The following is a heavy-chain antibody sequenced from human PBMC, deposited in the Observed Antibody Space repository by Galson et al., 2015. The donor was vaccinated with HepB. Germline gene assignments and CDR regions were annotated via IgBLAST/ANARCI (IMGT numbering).Heavy chain of an antibody. CDR3: ATSTGSSGYYPNWFDP. D-gene: IGHD3-22*01. CDR1: GYTFTSYD. J-gene: IGHJ5*02. CDR2: MNPNSGNT. V-gene: IGHV1-8*01. Sequence: SVKVSCKASGYTFTSYDINWVRQATGQGLEWMGWMNPNSGNTGYAQKFQGRVTMTRNTSISTAYMELSSLRSEDTAVYYCATSTGSSGYYPNWFDPRGQGTLVTVSS.